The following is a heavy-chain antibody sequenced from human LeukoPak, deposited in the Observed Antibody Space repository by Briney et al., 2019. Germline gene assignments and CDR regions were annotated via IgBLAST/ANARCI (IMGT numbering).Heavy chain of an antibody. CDR1: GGTFSSYA. V-gene: IGHV1-46*01. CDR3: ARTGIAVAGTPLDY. D-gene: IGHD6-19*01. Sequence: ASVKVSCKASGGTFSSYAISWVRQAPGQGLEWMGIINPGGGSTSYAQKFQGRVTMTRDMSTSTVYMELSSLRSEDTAVYYCARTGIAVAGTPLDYWGQGTLVTVSS. CDR2: INPGGGST. J-gene: IGHJ4*02.